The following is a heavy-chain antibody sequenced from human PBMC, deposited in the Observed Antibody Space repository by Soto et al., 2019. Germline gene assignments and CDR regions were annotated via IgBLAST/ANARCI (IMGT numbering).Heavy chain of an antibody. J-gene: IGHJ3*02. CDR2: IYPDDSDT. V-gene: IGHV5-51*01. D-gene: IGHD6-19*01. CDR1: GYSFTTYW. CDR3: ARLRYSSGPDALDI. Sequence: PGESLKISCKGSGYSFTTYWIGWVRQMPGKGLEWMGIIYPDDSDTRYSPSFQGQVTISADKSITTAYLQWSSLKASDTAMYYCARLRYSSGPDALDIWGQGTMVTVSS.